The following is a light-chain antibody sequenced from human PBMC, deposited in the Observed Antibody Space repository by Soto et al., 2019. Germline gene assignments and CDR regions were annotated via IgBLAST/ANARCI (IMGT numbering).Light chain of an antibody. Sequence: QSALTQPPSASGTPGQRVTISCSGSSSNIGSNSVHWYQQLPGTAPKLLIYSNSQRPSGVPERISGSKSGTSASLAISGLRSEDEADYYCAAWDGSLSGVVFGGGTKVTV. CDR1: SSNIGSNS. J-gene: IGLJ2*01. V-gene: IGLV1-47*01. CDR3: AAWDGSLSGVV. CDR2: SNS.